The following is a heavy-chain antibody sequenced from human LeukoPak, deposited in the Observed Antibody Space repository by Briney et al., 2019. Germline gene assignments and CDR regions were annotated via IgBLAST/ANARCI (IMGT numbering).Heavy chain of an antibody. CDR3: AHLGITMIGGV. V-gene: IGHV3-48*03. CDR1: GFTFSSYE. D-gene: IGHD3-10*02. Sequence: PGGSLRLSCAASGFTFSSYEMNWVRQAPGKGLEGVSYISSSGSTLYYADSVKGRFTISRDNAKNSLYLPMISLRAEATAVYYCAHLGITMIGGVWGKRTTVTISS. CDR2: ISSSGSTL. J-gene: IGHJ6*04.